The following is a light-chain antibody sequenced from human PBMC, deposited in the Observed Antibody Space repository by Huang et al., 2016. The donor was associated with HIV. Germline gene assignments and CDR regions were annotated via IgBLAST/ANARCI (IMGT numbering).Light chain of an antibody. V-gene: IGKV3-11*01. J-gene: IGKJ4*01. CDR1: QSVGDY. Sequence: IVLTQSPPTLSIYPGERVTLSCRASQSVGDYVVWYQQKPGQAPRLLIYDSSQRASGVSARFSGSGSGTEFILTSRSLEPEDYAVYYCQQRSKWLSFGGGTKVEIK. CDR2: DSS. CDR3: QQRSKWLS.